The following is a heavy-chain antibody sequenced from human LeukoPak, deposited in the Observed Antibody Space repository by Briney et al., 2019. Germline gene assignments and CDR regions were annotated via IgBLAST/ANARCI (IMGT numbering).Heavy chain of an antibody. CDR2: IIPIFGTA. V-gene: IGHV1-69*05. J-gene: IGHJ4*02. D-gene: IGHD3-22*01. CDR1: GGTFSSYA. CDR3: ARLNYDSSGYYY. Sequence: SVKVSCKASGGTFSSYAISWARQAPGQGLEWMGGIIPIFGTANYAQKFQGRVTITTDESTSTAYMELSSLRSEDTAVYYCARLNYDSSGYYYWGQGTLVTVSS.